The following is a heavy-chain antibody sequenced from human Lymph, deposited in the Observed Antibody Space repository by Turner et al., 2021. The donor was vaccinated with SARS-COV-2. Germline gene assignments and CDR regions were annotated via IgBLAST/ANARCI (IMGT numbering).Heavy chain of an antibody. J-gene: IGHJ4*02. D-gene: IGHD3-10*01. CDR3: ARMGRSSWYFDY. V-gene: IGHV3-7*01. CDR1: GFTFSYYW. Sequence: EVQLVESGGGLVQPGGSLRLSCAASGFTFSYYWMSWVRQAPGKGLEWVANIKQDGSEKYYVDSVKGRFTISRDNAKNSLFLQMNSLRAEDTAVYYCARMGRSSWYFDYWGQGTLVTVSS. CDR2: IKQDGSEK.